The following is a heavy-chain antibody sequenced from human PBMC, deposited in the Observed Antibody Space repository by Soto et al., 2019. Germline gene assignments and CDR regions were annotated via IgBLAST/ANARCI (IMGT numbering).Heavy chain of an antibody. V-gene: IGHV1-69*02. J-gene: IGHJ4*02. CDR2: IIPILGIA. D-gene: IGHD2-15*01. CDR3: ASAYCSGGSCPDFDY. Sequence: SVKVSCKASGGTFSSYTISWVRQAPGQGLEWMGRIIPILGIANYAQKFQGRVTITADKSTSTAYMELSSLRSEDTAVYYCASAYCSGGSCPDFDYWGQGTLVTVSS. CDR1: GGTFSSYT.